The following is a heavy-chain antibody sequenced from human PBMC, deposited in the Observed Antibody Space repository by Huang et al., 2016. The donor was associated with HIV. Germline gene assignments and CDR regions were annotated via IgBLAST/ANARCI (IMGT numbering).Heavy chain of an antibody. Sequence: QVQLYQWGAGLLRPSETLSLTCAVYRGSLGGYYWGGIRQSPEKGLEWMGEINYSGTINYNPSLKSRVTIAVDTSKKQLSLKLKAVTAADTAVYYCAREVMTSFGGPFDPWGQGTLVAVSS. CDR3: AREVMTSFGGPFDP. CDR1: RGSLGGYY. V-gene: IGHV4-34*01. CDR2: INYSGTI. D-gene: IGHD3-16*01. J-gene: IGHJ5*02.